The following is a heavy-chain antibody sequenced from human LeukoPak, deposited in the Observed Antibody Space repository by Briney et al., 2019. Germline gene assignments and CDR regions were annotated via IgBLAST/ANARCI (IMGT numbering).Heavy chain of an antibody. V-gene: IGHV3-21*01. J-gene: IGHJ4*02. D-gene: IGHD2-15*01. Sequence: GGSLRLSCAASGFIFSSYTINWVRQAPGKGLEWVSSISSSSSYIYFADSVKGRFTISRDNARNSLYLQMNSLRAEDTAVYYCARDCSGGSCSSGGPDHWGQGALVTVSS. CDR2: ISSSSSYI. CDR1: GFIFSSYT. CDR3: ARDCSGGSCSSGGPDH.